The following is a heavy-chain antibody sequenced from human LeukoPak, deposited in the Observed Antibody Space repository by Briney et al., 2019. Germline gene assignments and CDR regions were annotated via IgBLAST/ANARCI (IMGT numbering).Heavy chain of an antibody. D-gene: IGHD4-17*01. Sequence: PWGSLRLSCAGSGFTFSSYWIHWVRQAPGKGLVWVSRISTDWSSTSYADSVRGRFTMSRDNAKNTLYLQMNSLRAEDTAVYYCARWLTVTPFDYWGQGTLVTVSS. V-gene: IGHV3-74*01. J-gene: IGHJ4*02. CDR3: ARWLTVTPFDY. CDR2: ISTDWSST. CDR1: GFTFSSYW.